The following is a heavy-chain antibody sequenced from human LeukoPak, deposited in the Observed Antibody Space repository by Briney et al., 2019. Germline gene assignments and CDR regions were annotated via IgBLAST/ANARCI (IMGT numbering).Heavy chain of an antibody. CDR3: ARSSNSNYYYGMDV. D-gene: IGHD4-11*01. V-gene: IGHV1-18*01. Sequence: ASVKVSCKASGYTFTSYGISWVRQAPGQGREWMGWISAYNGNTNYAQKLQGRVTMTTDTSTSTAYMALRSLRPDDTAVYYCARSSNSNYYYGMDVWGQGTTVTVSS. CDR1: GYTFTSYG. CDR2: ISAYNGNT. J-gene: IGHJ6*02.